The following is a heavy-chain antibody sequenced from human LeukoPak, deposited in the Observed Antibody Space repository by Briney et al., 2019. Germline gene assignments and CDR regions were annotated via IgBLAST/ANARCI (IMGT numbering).Heavy chain of an antibody. D-gene: IGHD1-26*01. J-gene: IGHJ4*02. CDR1: GFTFSPYG. Sequence: PGGSLRLSCAASGFTFSPYGIHWVRQAPGKGLEWVAVIWYDGSSKYSADSVKGRFTFTRDNSKNTLYLQMNSLRAEDTAVYYCARDRGGSHYFDYWGQGTLVTVSS. CDR2: IWYDGSSK. V-gene: IGHV3-33*01. CDR3: ARDRGGSHYFDY.